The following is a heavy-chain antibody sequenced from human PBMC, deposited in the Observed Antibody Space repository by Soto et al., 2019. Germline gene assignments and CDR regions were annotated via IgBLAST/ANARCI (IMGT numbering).Heavy chain of an antibody. J-gene: IGHJ1*01. Sequence: SGPTLANPTQTLTLTCVFSGFSLNTGGVTMGWIRQPPGKALEWVALIYWDDGKRYSPSLKSRLTITKETSRNQVVLTMTNVDPEDTATYFCAHSPAPRVYFQHWGEGTLVTVSS. CDR3: AHSPAPRVYFQH. V-gene: IGHV2-5*02. D-gene: IGHD3-10*01. CDR1: GFSLNTGGVT. CDR2: IYWDDGK.